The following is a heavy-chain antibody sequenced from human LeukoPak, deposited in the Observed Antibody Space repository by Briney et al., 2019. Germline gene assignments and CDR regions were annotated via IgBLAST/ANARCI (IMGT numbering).Heavy chain of an antibody. CDR2: ISGDGETQ. Sequence: GGSLRLSCAASGFTFSSYSIYWVRQAPGKGLEHVSAISGDGETQFSADSVKGRVTISRDNSKNTLYLQMGSLRTEDMAVYYCARVGDVTAFDIWGQGTMVTVSS. CDR1: GFTFSSYS. J-gene: IGHJ3*02. D-gene: IGHD3-16*01. V-gene: IGHV3-64*02. CDR3: ARVGDVTAFDI.